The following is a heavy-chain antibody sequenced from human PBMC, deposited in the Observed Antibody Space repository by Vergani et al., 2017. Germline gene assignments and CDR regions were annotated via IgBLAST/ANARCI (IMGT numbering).Heavy chain of an antibody. D-gene: IGHD5-12*01. J-gene: IGHJ4*02. CDR1: GASISSGDSY. Sequence: QVQLQQSGPGVVKPSQTLSLTCSVSGASISSGDSYWSWIRQTPGKGLEWIGYIAHTGASYYNPSLSSRLSISLYTFRNQFSLKLTSVTAEDTAVYFLAREELRFSRTLDSWGQGTQVTVSS. V-gene: IGHV4-30-4*08. CDR3: AREELRFSRTLDS. CDR2: IAHTGAS.